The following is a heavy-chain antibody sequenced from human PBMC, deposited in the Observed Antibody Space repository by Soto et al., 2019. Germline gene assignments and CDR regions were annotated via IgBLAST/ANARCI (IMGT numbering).Heavy chain of an antibody. Sequence: QVQLVQSGAEVKRPGSSVKVSCESSGDTFNSYVISWVRQAPGQGLEWMGGIIPIIRVTHYAQKFQGRVTISALSSTGTAYMELTNLGFEDTPFYYCARESLGAKGADCWGQGTLVTVSS. J-gene: IGHJ4*02. D-gene: IGHD3-16*01. CDR2: IIPIIRVT. CDR1: GDTFNSYV. CDR3: ARESLGAKGADC. V-gene: IGHV1-69*17.